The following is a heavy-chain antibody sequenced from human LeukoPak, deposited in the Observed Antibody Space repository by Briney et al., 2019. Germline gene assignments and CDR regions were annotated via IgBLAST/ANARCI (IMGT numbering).Heavy chain of an antibody. Sequence: GGSLRLSCAASGFTFSSYSMHWVRQAPGKGLEWVAFIRYDGSNKYYADSVKGRFTISRDNSKNTLYLQMNSLRAEDTAVYYCAKDPEATSWYTGGNWFDPWGQGTLVTVSS. D-gene: IGHD6-13*01. CDR3: AKDPEATSWYTGGNWFDP. J-gene: IGHJ5*02. CDR1: GFTFSSYS. V-gene: IGHV3-30*02. CDR2: IRYDGSNK.